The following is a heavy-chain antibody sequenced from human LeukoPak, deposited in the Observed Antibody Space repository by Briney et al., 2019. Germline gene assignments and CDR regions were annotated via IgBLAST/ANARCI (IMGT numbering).Heavy chain of an antibody. Sequence: GASVKVSCKASGYTFTSFHINWVRQATGQGLEWMGWMNPNSGNTGCAQKFQGRVTMTRNTSIGTAYMELSSLRSEDTAVYYCARQLDSGYDLNDAFDIWGQGTMVTVSS. CDR3: ARQLDSGYDLNDAFDI. J-gene: IGHJ3*02. D-gene: IGHD5-12*01. V-gene: IGHV1-8*01. CDR1: GYTFTSFH. CDR2: MNPNSGNT.